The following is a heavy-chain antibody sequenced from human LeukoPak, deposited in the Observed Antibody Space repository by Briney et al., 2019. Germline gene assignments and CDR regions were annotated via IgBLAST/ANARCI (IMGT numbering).Heavy chain of an antibody. CDR2: IKYDGSGK. D-gene: IGHD2-15*01. CDR1: GFTFSSYG. Sequence: GGSLRLSCAASGFTFSSYGMHWVRQAPGKGLDWVANIKYDGSGKYYADSVKGRFTISRDNSKNTLYLQMNSLRAEDTAVYYCAKGICSGGSCYSDYWGQGTLVTVSS. CDR3: AKGICSGGSCYSDY. J-gene: IGHJ4*02. V-gene: IGHV3-30*02.